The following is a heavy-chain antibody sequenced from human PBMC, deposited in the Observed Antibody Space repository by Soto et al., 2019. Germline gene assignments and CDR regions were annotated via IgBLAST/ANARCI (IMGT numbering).Heavy chain of an antibody. CDR1: GDSISSDVYY. V-gene: IGHV4-30-4*01. J-gene: IGHJ4*02. CDR3: ARGAYSHSASYFDY. CDR2: IYYSGNT. D-gene: IGHD6-13*01. Sequence: QVQLQESGPGLVKPSQTLSLTCTVSGDSISSDVYYWTWIRQPPGKGLEWIGYIYYSGNTYSSPYLQSRVTISVDTSRNQFTLNLNSVTAADTAVYYCARGAYSHSASYFDYWGQGTLVTVSS.